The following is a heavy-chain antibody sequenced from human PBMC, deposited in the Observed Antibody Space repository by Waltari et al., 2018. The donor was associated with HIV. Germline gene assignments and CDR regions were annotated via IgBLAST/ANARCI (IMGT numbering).Heavy chain of an antibody. Sequence: EVQLMESGGGLVLQGGSLRLSCAASGFTFSNYWMAWVRQAPGKGGEWVDNINKDESEKYYVDYVKGRFTIYRDNVKNSLSLQMNSLRAEDTAMYYCARDRRDILTGPDHWGQGTLVTVFS. CDR1: GFTFSNYW. V-gene: IGHV3-7*03. D-gene: IGHD3-9*01. CDR2: INKDESEK. J-gene: IGHJ4*02. CDR3: ARDRRDILTGPDH.